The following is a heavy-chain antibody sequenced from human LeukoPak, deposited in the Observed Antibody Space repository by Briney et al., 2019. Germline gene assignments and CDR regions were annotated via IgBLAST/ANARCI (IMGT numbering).Heavy chain of an antibody. D-gene: IGHD3-10*01. CDR1: GGSISSGDYY. J-gene: IGHJ4*02. CDR2: IYYSGST. V-gene: IGHV4-30-4*01. CDR3: SRGFGEFVFDY. Sequence: SETLSLTCTVSGGSISSGDYYWSWIRQPPGKGLEWIGYIYYSGSTYYNPSLKSRVTISVDTSKNQFSLKLSSVTAADTAVYYCSRGFGEFVFDYWGQGTLVTVSS.